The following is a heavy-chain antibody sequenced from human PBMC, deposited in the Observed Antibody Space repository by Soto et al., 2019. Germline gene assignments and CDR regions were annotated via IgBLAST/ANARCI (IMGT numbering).Heavy chain of an antibody. Sequence: DVQLVESGGGLVQPGGSLSVSCGASGFTFSNFAMTWVRQAPGKGLEWVSGISAGGGKTYYADSVKGRFTISRDNSRDTLYLQMNTLRADDTAVYYCAKVILGGMDLWGQGTSVTVSS. V-gene: IGHV3-23*04. CDR2: ISAGGGKT. J-gene: IGHJ6*02. CDR1: GFTFSNFA. D-gene: IGHD7-27*01. CDR3: AKVILGGMDL.